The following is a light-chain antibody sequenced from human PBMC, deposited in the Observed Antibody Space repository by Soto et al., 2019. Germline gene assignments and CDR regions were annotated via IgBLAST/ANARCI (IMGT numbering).Light chain of an antibody. CDR3: RPLTRCPRT. CDR2: QVS. V-gene: IGKV2-24*01. Sequence: DTVLTQTPLSSPVTLGQPASISCKSSQSLVYSDGNTYLSMLQQRPGKPPRLLIYQVSYRFSGVSDRFIGSGAGTDFTLLISRVEPEDVAVYYCRPLTRCPRTFGQWNKVEIK. CDR1: QSLVYSDGNTY. J-gene: IGKJ1*01.